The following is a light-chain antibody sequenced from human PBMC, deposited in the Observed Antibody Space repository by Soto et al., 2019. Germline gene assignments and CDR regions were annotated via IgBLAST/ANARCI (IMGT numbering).Light chain of an antibody. CDR2: SND. CDR3: AAWYDSLIGGV. J-gene: IGLJ3*02. Sequence: QSVLTQPPSASGTPGQRVTISCSEARSNIGRKTVYWYQQLPGTAPKLLIYSNDQRPSGVPDRFSGSKSGTSAALAISGRQLYDEEDDYCAAWYDSLIGGVFGGGTQLTVL. V-gene: IGLV1-44*01. CDR1: RSNIGRKT.